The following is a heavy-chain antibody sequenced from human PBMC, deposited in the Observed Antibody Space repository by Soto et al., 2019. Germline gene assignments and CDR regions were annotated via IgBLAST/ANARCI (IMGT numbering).Heavy chain of an antibody. CDR2: TSAYNGKA. V-gene: IGHV1-18*01. D-gene: IGHD3-22*01. J-gene: IGHJ4*02. CDR1: GYTFTSYG. Sequence: ASVKVSCKASGYTFTSYGISWVRQAPGQGLEWVGWTSAYNGKANYAQKYHGRVTMTTDTSTSTAYMELSSLRSEDTAVYYCASTMIASIDYWGQGTLVTVSS. CDR3: ASTMIASIDY.